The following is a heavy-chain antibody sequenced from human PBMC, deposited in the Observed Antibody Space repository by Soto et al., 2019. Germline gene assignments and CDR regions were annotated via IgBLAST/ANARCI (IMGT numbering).Heavy chain of an antibody. J-gene: IGHJ4*02. Sequence: ASVKVSCKASGYTFTGYYMHWVRQAPGQGLEWMGWINPNSGGTNYAQKFQGRVTMTRDTSISTACMELSRLRSDDTAVYYCARRVVAGPLYFDYWGQGTLVTVSS. D-gene: IGHD6-19*01. CDR1: GYTFTGYY. CDR2: INPNSGGT. V-gene: IGHV1-2*02. CDR3: ARRVVAGPLYFDY.